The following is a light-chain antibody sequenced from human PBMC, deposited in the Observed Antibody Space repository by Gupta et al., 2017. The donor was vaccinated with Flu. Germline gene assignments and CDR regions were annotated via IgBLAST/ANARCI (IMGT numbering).Light chain of an antibody. CDR1: QSLLYSSNNKDY. CDR3: QQDHSTPLS. CDR2: GAT. V-gene: IGKV4-1*01. Sequence: DIVMTQSPDSLAVSLGERATINCKSSQSLLYSSNNKDYLAWYQQKPGHPPKLLIYGATARESGVPDRFSGSGSGTDFTLTISSLQAEDVATYYCQQDHSTPLSFGQGTKVEIK. J-gene: IGKJ1*01.